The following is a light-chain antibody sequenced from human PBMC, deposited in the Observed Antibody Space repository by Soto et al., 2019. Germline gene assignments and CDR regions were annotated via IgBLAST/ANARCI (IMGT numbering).Light chain of an antibody. CDR1: QHVSSN. V-gene: IGKV3-15*01. CDR2: RAS. Sequence: EIVMTQSPATLSVSPGGSATLSCRASQHVSSNFAWYRQKPGQAPTLLIYRASTRATGIPARFSGSGSGTEFPLTINSLQSEDFAVYYCQQYNNWPYTFGQGTKLEIK. CDR3: QQYNNWPYT. J-gene: IGKJ2*01.